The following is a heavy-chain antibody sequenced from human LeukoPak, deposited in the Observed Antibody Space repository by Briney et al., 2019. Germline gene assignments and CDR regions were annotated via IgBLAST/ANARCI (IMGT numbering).Heavy chain of an antibody. CDR3: ARSGGGDHFDY. Sequence: GGSLRLSCAASGFTFRSYWMSWVRQAPGKGLEWVANIKQDESEKYYVDSVKGRFSISRDNAKNSLYLQMNSLRAEDTAVYYCARSGGGDHFDYWGQGTLVTVSS. V-gene: IGHV3-7*01. CDR2: IKQDESEK. J-gene: IGHJ4*02. CDR1: GFTFRSYW. D-gene: IGHD2-21*02.